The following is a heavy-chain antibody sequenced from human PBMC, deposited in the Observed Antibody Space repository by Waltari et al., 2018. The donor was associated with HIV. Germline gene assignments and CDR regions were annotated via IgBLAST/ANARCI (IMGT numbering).Heavy chain of an antibody. CDR2: IKQDGSEK. CDR1: GFTFSGYW. D-gene: IGHD3-10*01. V-gene: IGHV3-7*04. J-gene: IGHJ4*02. CDR3: ARGGFYGSGSKVN. Sequence: EVQLVESGGGLVQPGGSLRLSCAASGFTFSGYWMSWVRQAPGKGLEWGANIKQDGSEKYYVDSVNGRFTISRDNAENSLYLQMNSLRAEDTAVYYCARGGFYGSGSKVNWGQGTLVTVSS.